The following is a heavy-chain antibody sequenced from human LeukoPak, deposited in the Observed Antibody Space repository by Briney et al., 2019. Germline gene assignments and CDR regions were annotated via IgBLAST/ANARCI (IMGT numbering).Heavy chain of an antibody. J-gene: IGHJ5*02. Sequence: SETLSLTCTVSGGSISSGGYYWSWIRQHPGKGLEWIGYIYYSGSTYYNPSLKSRVTISVNTSKNQFSLKQSSVTPADTAVYYCARGFHYYDSSGYDYNWFAPRGQGTLVTVSS. CDR1: GGSISSGGYY. V-gene: IGHV4-31*03. CDR2: IYYSGST. CDR3: ARGFHYYDSSGYDYNWFAP. D-gene: IGHD3-22*01.